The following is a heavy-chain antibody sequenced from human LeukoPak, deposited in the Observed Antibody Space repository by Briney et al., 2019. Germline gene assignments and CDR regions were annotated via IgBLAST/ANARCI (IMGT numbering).Heavy chain of an antibody. CDR2: ISGSGGST. Sequence: GGSLRLSRAASGFTFSSYAMSWVRQAPGKGLEWVSAISGSGGSTYYADSVKGRFTISRDNSKNTLYLQMNSLRAEDTAVYYCARAADSSGYPPSLYYYYGMDVWGQGTTVTVSS. CDR1: GFTFSSYA. V-gene: IGHV3-23*01. CDR3: ARAADSSGYPPSLYYYYGMDV. J-gene: IGHJ6*02. D-gene: IGHD3-22*01.